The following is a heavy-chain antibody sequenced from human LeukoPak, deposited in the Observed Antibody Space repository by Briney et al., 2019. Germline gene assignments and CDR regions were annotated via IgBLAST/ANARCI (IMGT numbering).Heavy chain of an antibody. D-gene: IGHD5-18*01. V-gene: IGHV1-8*01. Sequence: GASVTVSCKASGYTFTSYDINWVRQATGQGLEWMGWMNPNSGNTGYAQKFQGRVTMTRNTSISTAYMELSSLRSEDTAVYYCARYLYSYRYDTDFDYWGQGTLVTVSS. CDR3: ARYLYSYRYDTDFDY. J-gene: IGHJ4*02. CDR1: GYTFTSYD. CDR2: MNPNSGNT.